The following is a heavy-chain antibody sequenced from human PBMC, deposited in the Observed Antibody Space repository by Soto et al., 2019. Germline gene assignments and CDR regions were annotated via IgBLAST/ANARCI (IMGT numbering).Heavy chain of an antibody. Sequence: PAWSLRLSCAASGFPFIPYGMQWVRPAPGKGLDGVAVISYDGYLKYYVDAVKGRFTVARDNSKNTLFLEMNSLRVEDTAVYFCAKDFEVSGSHYGTLNYYYGMDVWGQGTTVTVS. CDR1: GFPFIPYG. V-gene: IGHV3-30*18. D-gene: IGHD3-10*01. J-gene: IGHJ6*02. CDR2: ISYDGYLK. CDR3: AKDFEVSGSHYGTLNYYYGMDV.